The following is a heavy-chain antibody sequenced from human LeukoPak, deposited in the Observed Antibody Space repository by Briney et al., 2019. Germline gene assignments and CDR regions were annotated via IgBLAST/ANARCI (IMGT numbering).Heavy chain of an antibody. V-gene: IGHV3-49*03. CDR3: TRGVVVTAIRKIDY. CDR1: GFTFGDYA. J-gene: IGHJ4*02. CDR2: VRSKAYGGTT. D-gene: IGHD2-21*02. Sequence: GGSLRLSCTTSGFTFGDYAMSWFRQAPEKGLEWVGLVRSKAYGGTTEYAASVKGRFTISRDDSKSIAYLQMNSLKTEDTAVYYCTRGVVVTAIRKIDYWGQGTLVTVSS.